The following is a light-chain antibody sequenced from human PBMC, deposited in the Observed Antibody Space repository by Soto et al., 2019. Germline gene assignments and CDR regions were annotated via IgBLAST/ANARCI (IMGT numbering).Light chain of an antibody. CDR1: ESISIY. Sequence: EIVLTQSPAVLSLSPGERATLSCRASESISIYLAWFQQKPGQPPRLLIHKGSVRAAGIPARFSGSGSETDFTLTISSLEPEDFGVYYCQQRRHWPTFCPGTKVDIK. J-gene: IGKJ3*01. CDR3: QQRRHWPT. CDR2: KGS. V-gene: IGKV3-11*01.